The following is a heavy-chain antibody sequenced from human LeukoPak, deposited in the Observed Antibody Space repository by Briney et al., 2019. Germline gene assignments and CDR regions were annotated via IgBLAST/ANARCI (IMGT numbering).Heavy chain of an antibody. CDR1: GYTFTSYG. D-gene: IGHD1-1*01. CDR3: AREGLYNWNAKTDY. Sequence: ASVKVSCKASGYTFTSYGISWVRQAPGQGLEWMGWISAYNGNTNYAQKLQGRVTMTTDTPTSTAYMELRSLRSDDTAVYYCAREGLYNWNAKTDYWGQGTLVTVSS. J-gene: IGHJ4*02. CDR2: ISAYNGNT. V-gene: IGHV1-18*01.